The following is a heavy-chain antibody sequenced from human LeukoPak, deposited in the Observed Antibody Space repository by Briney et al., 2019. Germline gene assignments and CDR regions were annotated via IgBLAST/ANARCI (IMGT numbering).Heavy chain of an antibody. Sequence: GGSLRLSCAASGFTFSSYGRHWVRQAPGKGLEWVAVIWYDGSNKYYADSVKGRFTISRDNSKNTLYLQMNSLRAEDTAVYYCARERTTLALGVAFDIWGQGTMVAVSS. CDR3: ARERTTLALGVAFDI. CDR2: IWYDGSNK. D-gene: IGHD1-14*01. J-gene: IGHJ3*02. CDR1: GFTFSSYG. V-gene: IGHV3-33*01.